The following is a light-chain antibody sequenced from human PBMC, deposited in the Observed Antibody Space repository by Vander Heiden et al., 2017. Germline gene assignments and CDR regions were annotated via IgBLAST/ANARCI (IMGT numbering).Light chain of an antibody. Sequence: QPVLTQPPSAARAPGQRVTISCTGSSCTIGAGHDLHWYQKLPGTAPKRLICNYYMRPSGVPDRFSGSKSGTSASLPITEHQAEDGAGYYCQSDDSSLSGWELVFRGG. CDR3: QSDDSSLSGWELV. CDR1: SCTIGAGHD. CDR2: NYY. J-gene: IGLJ2*01. V-gene: IGLV1-40*01.